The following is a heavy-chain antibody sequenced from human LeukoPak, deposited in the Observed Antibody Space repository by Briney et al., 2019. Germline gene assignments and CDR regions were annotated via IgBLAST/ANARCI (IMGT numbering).Heavy chain of an antibody. CDR3: ARGRYDSSGYYYWFDP. Sequence: GGSLRLSCAASGFTFSSYGMNWVRQAPGNGLEWVSGISGSGGSTYSADSVKGRFIISRDNSKNMLSLQMNSLRAEDTAVYYCARGRYDSSGYYYWFDPWGQGTLVTVSS. CDR2: ISGSGGST. D-gene: IGHD3-22*01. V-gene: IGHV3-23*01. CDR1: GFTFSSYG. J-gene: IGHJ5*02.